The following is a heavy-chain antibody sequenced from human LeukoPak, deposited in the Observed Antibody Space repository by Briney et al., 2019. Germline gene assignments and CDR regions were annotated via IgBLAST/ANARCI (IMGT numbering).Heavy chain of an antibody. Sequence: ASVKVSCKASGGTFSSYAISWVRQAPGQGLEWMGGIIPIFGTANYAQKFQGRVTITADESTSTAYMELSSLRSGDTAVYYCTQEVTTYDSSGYYPYSWFDPWGQGTLVTVSS. V-gene: IGHV1-69*13. CDR3: TQEVTTYDSSGYYPYSWFDP. J-gene: IGHJ5*02. CDR2: IIPIFGTA. D-gene: IGHD3-22*01. CDR1: GGTFSSYA.